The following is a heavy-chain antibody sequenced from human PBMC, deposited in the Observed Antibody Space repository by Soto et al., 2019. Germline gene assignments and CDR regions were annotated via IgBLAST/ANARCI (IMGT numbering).Heavy chain of an antibody. CDR1: GFTFSSYA. Sequence: GGSLRLSCAASGFTFSSYAMSWVRQAPGKGLEWVSAISGSGGSTYYAESVKGRFTISRDNSKNRLYLQMNSLRAEDTAVYYCAKVGSYGRVCWGQGAQVIVSS. CDR2: ISGSGGST. D-gene: IGHD5-18*01. J-gene: IGHJ4*02. CDR3: AKVGSYGRVC. V-gene: IGHV3-23*01.